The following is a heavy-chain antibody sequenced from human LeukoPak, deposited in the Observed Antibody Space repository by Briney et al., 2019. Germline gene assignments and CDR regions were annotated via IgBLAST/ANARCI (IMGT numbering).Heavy chain of an antibody. J-gene: IGHJ4*02. CDR2: IGTAGDT. CDR1: GFTFSSYD. D-gene: IGHD5-18*01. V-gene: IGHV3-13*01. CDR3: ARDRRGYSSREVDY. Sequence: PGGSLRLSCAASGFTFSSYDMHWVRQATGKGLEWVSAIGTAGDTYYPGSVKGRFTISRENAKNSLYLQMNSLRAEDTAVYYCARDRRGYSSREVDYWGQGTLVTVSS.